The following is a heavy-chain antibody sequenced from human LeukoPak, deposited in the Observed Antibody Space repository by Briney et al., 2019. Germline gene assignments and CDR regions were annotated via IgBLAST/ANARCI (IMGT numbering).Heavy chain of an antibody. CDR1: GGSISSYY. Sequence: SETLSLTCTVSGGSISSYYWSWIRQPPGKGLEWIGYIYYSGSTNYNPSLKSRVTISVDTSKNQFSLKLSSVTAADTAVYYCARHPQYSGYVNWGQGTLVTVSS. V-gene: IGHV4-59*08. D-gene: IGHD5-12*01. CDR3: ARHPQYSGYVN. CDR2: IYYSGST. J-gene: IGHJ4*02.